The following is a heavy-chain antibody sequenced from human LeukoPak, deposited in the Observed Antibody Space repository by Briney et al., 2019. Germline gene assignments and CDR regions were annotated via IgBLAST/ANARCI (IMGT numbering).Heavy chain of an antibody. Sequence: PSETLSLTCAVYGEYFSTYYYSWIRQPPGKGLEWIGEINHSGSTNYNPSLKSRVTISVDKSKNQFSLKLSSVTAADTAVYYCASRQYCSGGSCYEIDAFDIWGQGTMVTVSS. J-gene: IGHJ3*02. CDR1: GEYFSTYY. CDR3: ASRQYCSGGSCYEIDAFDI. V-gene: IGHV4-34*01. D-gene: IGHD2-15*01. CDR2: INHSGST.